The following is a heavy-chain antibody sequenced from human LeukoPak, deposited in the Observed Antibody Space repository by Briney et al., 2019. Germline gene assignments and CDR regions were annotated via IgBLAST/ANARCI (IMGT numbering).Heavy chain of an antibody. Sequence: SETPSLTCTVAGGSMSGSFWSWIRQPAGKGLEWIGRISSTGDTNYSPSLKSRVTMAVDTSKNQFSVTLSSVTAADTAVYYCARFRCANGCYPEDVWGKGTTVTVSS. V-gene: IGHV4-4*07. CDR2: ISSTGDT. J-gene: IGHJ6*04. CDR3: ARFRCANGCYPEDV. D-gene: IGHD2-8*01. CDR1: GGSMSGSF.